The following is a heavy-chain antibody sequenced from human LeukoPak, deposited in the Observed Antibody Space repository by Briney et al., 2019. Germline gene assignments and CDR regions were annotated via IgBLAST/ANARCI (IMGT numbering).Heavy chain of an antibody. V-gene: IGHV3-11*05. J-gene: IGHJ4*02. CDR2: ISSSSIYT. CDR3: ARGSPPDY. Sequence: GGSLRLSCAASGFIFSDYYISSIRQAPGKGLEWLSYISSSSIYTSYADSVKGRFTISRDNAKNSLYLQLNSLRAEDTDVYYCARGSPPDYWGQGTLVTVSS. CDR1: GFIFSDYY. D-gene: IGHD2-15*01.